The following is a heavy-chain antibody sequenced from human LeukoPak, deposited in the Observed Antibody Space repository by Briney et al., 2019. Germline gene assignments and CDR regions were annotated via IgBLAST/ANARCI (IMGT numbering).Heavy chain of an antibody. Sequence: GGSLRLSXAASGFTFSDYYMSWIRQAPGKGLEWVSYISSSGSTVYYADSVKGRFTISRDNAKNSLYLQMNRLRAEDTAVYYCARDSSTIFVRYYYMDVWGKGTTVTVSS. D-gene: IGHD3-3*01. CDR2: ISSSGSTV. CDR3: ARDSSTIFVRYYYMDV. CDR1: GFTFSDYY. J-gene: IGHJ6*03. V-gene: IGHV3-11*04.